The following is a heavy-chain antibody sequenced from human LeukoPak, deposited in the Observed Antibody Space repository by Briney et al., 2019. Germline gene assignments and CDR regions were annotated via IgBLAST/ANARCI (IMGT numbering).Heavy chain of an antibody. J-gene: IGHJ4*02. CDR3: SYSLNY. V-gene: IGHV3-7*01. D-gene: IGHD2-21*01. CDR2: IKEDGSET. Sequence: GGSLRLSCAASGFTFSSYSMNWVRQAPGKGLEWVANIKEDGSETHYVDSAKGRFTISRDNAKNTLFLQVDSLRVEDTAIYYCSYSLNYWGQGTLVTVSS. CDR1: GFTFSSYS.